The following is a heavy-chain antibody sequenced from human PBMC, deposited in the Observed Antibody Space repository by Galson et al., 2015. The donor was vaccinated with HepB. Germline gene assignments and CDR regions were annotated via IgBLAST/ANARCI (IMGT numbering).Heavy chain of an antibody. CDR3: ARRNTYFDS. CDR1: GFIFSNYA. CDR2: ITGNGVTT. J-gene: IGHJ4*02. D-gene: IGHD1-14*01. V-gene: IGHV3-23*01. Sequence: SLRPSCAASGFIFSNYAIVWVRQAPGKGLEWVSTITGNGVTTYYADSVKGRLTISRDNSKNTLYLQIDSLRAEDTAVYYCARRNTYFDSWGQGTLVTVSS.